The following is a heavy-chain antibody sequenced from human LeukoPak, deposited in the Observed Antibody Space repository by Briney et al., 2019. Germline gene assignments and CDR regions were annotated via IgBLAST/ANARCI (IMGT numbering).Heavy chain of an antibody. J-gene: IGHJ4*02. D-gene: IGHD5-18*01. V-gene: IGHV4-39*01. CDR3: IQLWPH. Sequence: KGLEWIGSIYYSGSTYYTPSLKSRVTISVDTSKNQFSLKLSSVTAADTAVYYCIQLWPHWGQGTLVTVSS. CDR2: IYYSGST.